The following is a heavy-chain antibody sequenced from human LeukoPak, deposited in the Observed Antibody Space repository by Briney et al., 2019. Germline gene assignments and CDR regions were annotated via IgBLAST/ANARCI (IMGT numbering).Heavy chain of an antibody. J-gene: IGHJ4*02. CDR1: GFTFSIYA. Sequence: GGSLRLSCAASGFTFSIYAMSWVRQAPGKGLQWVSPITSSGDGTYYADSVKGRFTISRDNPENMLYLQMNSLRVEDTAVYFCAKDRPNYYGSNGHYYRRDGDYWGQGTLLTVSS. CDR2: ITSSGDGT. CDR3: AKDRPNYYGSNGHYYRRDGDY. V-gene: IGHV3-23*01. D-gene: IGHD3-22*01.